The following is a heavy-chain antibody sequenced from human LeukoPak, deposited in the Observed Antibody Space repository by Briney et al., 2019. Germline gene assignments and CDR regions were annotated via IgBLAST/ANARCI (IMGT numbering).Heavy chain of an antibody. CDR3: AKDVGKWESLHFFDY. Sequence: GSLRLSCLTSGFTLSTNAMSWVRQAPGKGLEWISGISGSGASTYYADSVKGRFTISRDDSRNTLYLQMNSLRGDDTAVYYCAKDVGKWESLHFFDYGGQGTLVTVSS. V-gene: IGHV3-23*01. CDR1: GFTLSTNA. J-gene: IGHJ4*02. CDR2: ISGSGAST. D-gene: IGHD1-26*01.